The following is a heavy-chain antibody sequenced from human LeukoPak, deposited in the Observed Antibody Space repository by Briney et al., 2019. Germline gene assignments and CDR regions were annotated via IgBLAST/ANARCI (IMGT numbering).Heavy chain of an antibody. V-gene: IGHV3-74*01. Sequence: GGSLRLSCAASGFTFSSYWMHWVRQAPGKGLVWVTRINSDGSSTNYADSVKGRFTISRDNAKNTLYLQMNSLRAEDTAVYYCARDGCSSTSCYADWFDPWDQGTLVTVSS. J-gene: IGHJ5*02. CDR1: GFTFSSYW. CDR2: INSDGSST. CDR3: ARDGCSSTSCYADWFDP. D-gene: IGHD2-2*01.